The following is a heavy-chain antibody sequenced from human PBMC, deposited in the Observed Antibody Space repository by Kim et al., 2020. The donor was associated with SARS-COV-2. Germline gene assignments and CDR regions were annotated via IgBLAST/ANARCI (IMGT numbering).Heavy chain of an antibody. V-gene: IGHV4-34*01. CDR3: ARIWPSWRGYERQLGYFQH. CDR1: GGSFSGYY. J-gene: IGHJ1*01. D-gene: IGHD5-12*01. CDR2: INHSGST. Sequence: SETLSLTCAVYGGSFSGYYWSWIRQPPGKGLEWIGEINHSGSTNYNPSLKSRVTISVDTSKNQFSLKLSSVTAADTAVYYCARIWPSWRGYERQLGYFQHWGQGTLVTVSS.